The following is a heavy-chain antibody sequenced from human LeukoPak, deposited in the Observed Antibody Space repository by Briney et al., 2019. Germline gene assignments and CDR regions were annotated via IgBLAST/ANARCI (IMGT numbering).Heavy chain of an antibody. J-gene: IGHJ4*02. CDR3: ARDYYDSSGYYLFDY. CDR2: ISATGGST. CDR1: GFTFSSYA. V-gene: IGHV3-23*01. Sequence: PGGSLRLSCAVSGFTFSSYAMSWVRQAPGKGLEWVSTISATGGSTYYADSVKGRFTISRDNSKNTLYLQMNSLRAEDTAVYYCARDYYDSSGYYLFDYWGQGTLVTVSS. D-gene: IGHD3-22*01.